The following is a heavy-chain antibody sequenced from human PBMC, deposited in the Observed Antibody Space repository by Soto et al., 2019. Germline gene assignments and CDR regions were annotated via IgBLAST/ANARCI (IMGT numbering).Heavy chain of an antibody. Sequence: EVQLLESGGGLVQPGGSLRLSCAASGFTFSSYAMSWVRQAPGKGLEWVSAISGSGGSTYYADSVKGRFTISRDNSKNTLYLQMNSLRAEDTAVYYCAKDRYSRGYYYYYMGVWGKGTTVTVSS. D-gene: IGHD6-13*01. CDR3: AKDRYSRGYYYYYMGV. CDR1: GFTFSSYA. J-gene: IGHJ6*03. CDR2: ISGSGGST. V-gene: IGHV3-23*01.